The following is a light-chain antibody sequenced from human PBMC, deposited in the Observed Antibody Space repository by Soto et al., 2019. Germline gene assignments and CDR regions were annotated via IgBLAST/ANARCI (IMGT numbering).Light chain of an antibody. CDR3: CSYAGSPYV. Sequence: QSALTQPRSVSGSPGQSVAISCTGTSSDVGAYDYVSWYQQHPGKAPKLMIYDVTKRPSGVPDRFSGSKSGNTASLTISGLQPEDESVYYCCSYAGSPYVFGTGTKLTVL. V-gene: IGLV2-11*01. CDR2: DVT. CDR1: SSDVGAYDY. J-gene: IGLJ1*01.